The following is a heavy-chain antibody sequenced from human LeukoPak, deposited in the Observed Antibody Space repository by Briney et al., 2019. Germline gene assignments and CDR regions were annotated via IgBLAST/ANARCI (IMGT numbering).Heavy chain of an antibody. CDR1: GFTFGDYC. J-gene: IGHJ4*02. Sequence: ALRLSCTASGFTFGDYCMGWVRQAPGKGLEWVGFIRTKPSGGTTEFAASVKGRFTISRDDSKSIASLQMDSLRSEDTAVYYCARRGFTRGYLDFWGQGTLVTVSS. CDR3: ARRGFTRGYLDF. CDR2: IRTKPSGGTT. D-gene: IGHD5-12*01. V-gene: IGHV3-49*04.